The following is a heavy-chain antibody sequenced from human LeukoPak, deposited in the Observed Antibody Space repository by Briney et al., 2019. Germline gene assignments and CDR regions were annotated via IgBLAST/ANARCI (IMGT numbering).Heavy chain of an antibody. D-gene: IGHD2-2*01. V-gene: IGHV4-30-2*01. Sequence: MTSETLSLTCAVSGGSISSGGYSWSWLRQPPGKGLEWIGYIYHSGSTYYNPSLKSRVTISVDRSKNQFSLKLSSVTAADTAVYYCARGYCSSTSCYLAYYWGQGTLVTVSS. CDR1: GGSISSGGYS. CDR2: IYHSGST. CDR3: ARGYCSSTSCYLAYY. J-gene: IGHJ4*02.